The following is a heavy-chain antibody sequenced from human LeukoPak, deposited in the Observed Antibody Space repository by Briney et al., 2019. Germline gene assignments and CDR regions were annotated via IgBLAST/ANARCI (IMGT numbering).Heavy chain of an antibody. CDR3: AKDGAYYDFWSGYRQYNWFDP. CDR1: GFTFSSYG. D-gene: IGHD3-3*01. CDR2: ISYDGSNK. V-gene: IGHV3-30*18. J-gene: IGHJ5*02. Sequence: GGSLRLSCAASGFTFSSYGMHWVRQAPGKGLEWVAVISYDGSNKYYADSVKGRFTISRDNSKNTLYLQMNSLRGEDTAVYYCAKDGAYYDFWSGYRQYNWFDPWGQGTLVTVSS.